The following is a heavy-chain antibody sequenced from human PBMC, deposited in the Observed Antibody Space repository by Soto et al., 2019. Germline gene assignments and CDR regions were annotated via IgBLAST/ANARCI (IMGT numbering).Heavy chain of an antibody. Sequence: SETLSLTCTVSGGSISSGDYYWSWIRQPPGKGLEWIGYIYFSGSTYYNPSLKSRVTISVDTSKNQFSLKLSSVTAADTAVYYCARMYYYGSGSSSFDYWGQGTLVTVSS. CDR1: GGSISSGDYY. J-gene: IGHJ4*02. CDR2: IYFSGST. V-gene: IGHV4-30-4*01. CDR3: ARMYYYGSGSSSFDY. D-gene: IGHD3-10*01.